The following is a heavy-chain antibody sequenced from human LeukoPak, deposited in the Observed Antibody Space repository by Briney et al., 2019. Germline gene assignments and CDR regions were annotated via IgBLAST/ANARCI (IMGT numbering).Heavy chain of an antibody. V-gene: IGHV4-61*01. D-gene: IGHD3-10*01. CDR1: GDSVSSGSYY. CDR2: IYYSGNT. Sequence: PSETLSLTCTVSGDSVSSGSYYWNWIRQPPGKGLEWIGYIYYSGNTNYNPSLKSRVTISIDPSKNQFSLKLSSVTAADTAVYYCARDNYGSDYWGQGTLVTVSS. J-gene: IGHJ4*02. CDR3: ARDNYGSDY.